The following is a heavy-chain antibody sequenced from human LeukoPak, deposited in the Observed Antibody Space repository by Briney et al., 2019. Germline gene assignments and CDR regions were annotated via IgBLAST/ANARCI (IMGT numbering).Heavy chain of an antibody. V-gene: IGHV3-53*01. D-gene: IGHD1-26*01. Sequence: GGSLRLSCAASGFTVSSSYMSWVRQAPGKGLEWVSVFSSGGSTYYADSVKGRFTISRDNSKNTLYLQMNSLRAEDTAVYYCARRLGATGLDYWGQGTLVTVSS. CDR2: FSSGGST. J-gene: IGHJ4*02. CDR1: GFTVSSSY. CDR3: ARRLGATGLDY.